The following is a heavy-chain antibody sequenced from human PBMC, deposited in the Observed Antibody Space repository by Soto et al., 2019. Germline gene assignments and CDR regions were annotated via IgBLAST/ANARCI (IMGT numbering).Heavy chain of an antibody. CDR3: AIQALSYGSPYGMDV. CDR2: ISSSSSYI. J-gene: IGHJ6*02. D-gene: IGHD5-18*01. V-gene: IGHV3-21*01. CDR1: GFNFSSYS. Sequence: EVQLVESGGGLVKPGGSLRLSCAASGFNFSSYSMNWVRQAPGKGLEWVSSISSSSSYIYYADSVKGRFTISRDNAKNSLYLQMNSLRAEDTAVYYCAIQALSYGSPYGMDVWGQGTTVTVSS.